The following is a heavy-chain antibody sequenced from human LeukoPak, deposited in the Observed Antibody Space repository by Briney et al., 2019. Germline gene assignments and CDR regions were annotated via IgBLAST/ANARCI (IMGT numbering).Heavy chain of an antibody. Sequence: PGGSLRLSCAASGFTFSSYAMHWVRQAPGKGLEWVSVISYDGSNKYNAESVKGRFTISRDNSKNTLFLQMNSLRAEDTALYYCAKGDARIASGGFDYWGQGTLVTVSS. D-gene: IGHD6-13*01. CDR2: ISYDGSNK. CDR1: GFTFSSYA. J-gene: IGHJ4*02. V-gene: IGHV3-30*04. CDR3: AKGDARIASGGFDY.